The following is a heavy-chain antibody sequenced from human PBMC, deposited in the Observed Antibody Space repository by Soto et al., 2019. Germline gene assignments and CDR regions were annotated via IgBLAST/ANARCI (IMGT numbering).Heavy chain of an antibody. CDR2: IVPDLGAT. D-gene: IGHD2-15*01. CDR3: ASFGWWSGGTCNNRVDI. CDR1: GGTFGRYT. J-gene: IGHJ3*02. Sequence: QVQLVQFGAEVKKPGSSVKVSCKASGGTFGRYTISWVRQAPGQGLEWMGRIVPDLGATYYAQKFQDRVTITVDKSTGAAYMELSSVRSEDTAVYYCASFGWWSGGTCNNRVDIWGQGTMVTVSS. V-gene: IGHV1-69*08.